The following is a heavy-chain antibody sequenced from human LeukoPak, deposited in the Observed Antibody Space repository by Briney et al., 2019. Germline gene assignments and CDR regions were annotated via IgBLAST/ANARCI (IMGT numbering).Heavy chain of an antibody. D-gene: IGHD5-18*01. CDR1: GFIFDDYG. Sequence: GGSLRLSCAASGFIFDDYGMSWVRQAPGKGLEWVSGINWNGGSTGYADSVKGRFTISRDNAKNSLYLQMNSLRAEDTALYYCARARGYSYGCDYWGQGTLVTVSS. CDR2: INWNGGST. V-gene: IGHV3-20*04. J-gene: IGHJ4*02. CDR3: ARARGYSYGCDY.